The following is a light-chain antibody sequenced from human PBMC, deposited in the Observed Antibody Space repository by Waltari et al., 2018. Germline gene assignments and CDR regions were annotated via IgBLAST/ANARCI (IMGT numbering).Light chain of an antibody. Sequence: QSALTQPPSASGSPGQSVTISCTGTSSDIGGYKYVSWYRQHPGKGPKLLIYEVSKRPSGVPNRFSGSKSGNTPSLTVAGLQAEDEADYYCSSYAGSNNLVFGTGTKVTVL. V-gene: IGLV2-8*01. CDR1: SSDIGGYKY. CDR2: EVS. J-gene: IGLJ1*01. CDR3: SSYAGSNNLV.